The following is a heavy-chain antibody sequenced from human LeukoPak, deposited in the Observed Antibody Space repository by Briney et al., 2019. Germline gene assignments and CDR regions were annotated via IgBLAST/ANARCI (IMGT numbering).Heavy chain of an antibody. D-gene: IGHD1-1*01. CDR2: ISSSSSTI. Sequence: GGSLRLSCAASGFTFSSYSMNWVRQAPGKGLEWVSYISSSSSTIYYADSVKGRFTISRDNAKNSLYLQMNSLRAEDTAVYYCASSLGTEGYWGQGTLVTVSS. CDR3: ASSLGTEGY. CDR1: GFTFSSYS. J-gene: IGHJ4*02. V-gene: IGHV3-48*01.